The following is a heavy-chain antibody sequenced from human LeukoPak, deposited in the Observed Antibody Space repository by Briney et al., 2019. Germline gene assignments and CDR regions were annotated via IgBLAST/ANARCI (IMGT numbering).Heavy chain of an antibody. Sequence: SETLSLTCTVSGGSISSYYWSWIRQPAGKGLEWIGRIYTSGSTNYNPSLKSRVTMSVDTSKNQFSLKLSSVTAADTAVYYCARGIAAAGSEYYFDYWGQATLVTVSS. V-gene: IGHV4-4*07. CDR1: GGSISSYY. CDR3: ARGIAAAGSEYYFDY. CDR2: IYTSGST. J-gene: IGHJ4*02. D-gene: IGHD6-13*01.